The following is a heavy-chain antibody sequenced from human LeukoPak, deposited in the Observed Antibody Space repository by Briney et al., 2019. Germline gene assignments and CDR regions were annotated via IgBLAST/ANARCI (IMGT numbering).Heavy chain of an antibody. Sequence: SETLSLTCTVSGGSISSGDDYWSWIRQPPGKGLEWIGYIYYSGSTYYNPSLKSRVTISVDTSKNQFSLKLSSVTAADTAVYYCARRTRAYCSSISCYFYFDYWGQGTLVTVSS. D-gene: IGHD2-2*01. CDR3: ARRTRAYCSSISCYFYFDY. CDR2: IYYSGST. J-gene: IGHJ4*02. V-gene: IGHV4-30-4*01. CDR1: GGSISSGDDY.